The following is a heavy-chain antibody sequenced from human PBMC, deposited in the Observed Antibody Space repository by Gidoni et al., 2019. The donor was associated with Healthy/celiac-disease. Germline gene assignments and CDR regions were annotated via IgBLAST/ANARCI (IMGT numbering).Heavy chain of an antibody. CDR3: AREDY. Sequence: QVQLQESGPGLLKPSQPLSLTCTVSGGAISSGSYYWRWIRQPAGKGLEWIGRIYTSGSTNYNPSLKSRVTISVDTSKNQFSLKLSSVTAADTAVYYCAREDYWGQGTLVTVSS. CDR1: GGAISSGSYY. V-gene: IGHV4-61*02. CDR2: IYTSGST. J-gene: IGHJ4*02.